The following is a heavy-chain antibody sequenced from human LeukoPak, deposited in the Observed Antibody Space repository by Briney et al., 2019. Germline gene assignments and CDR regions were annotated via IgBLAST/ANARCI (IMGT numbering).Heavy chain of an antibody. V-gene: IGHV3-33*08. CDR2: IWYDGSNK. CDR3: SRGAYSSGGSCPGAFDI. D-gene: IGHD2-15*01. J-gene: IGHJ3*02. CDR1: GFTIGGFA. Sequence: SGGSLRLSCAASGFTIGGFAMYWVRQAPGKGLEWVAVIWYDGSNKYYADSVKGRFTISRDNSKNTLYLQMNSLRAKVTAVYYCSRGAYSSGGSCPGAFDIWGQGTMVTVSS.